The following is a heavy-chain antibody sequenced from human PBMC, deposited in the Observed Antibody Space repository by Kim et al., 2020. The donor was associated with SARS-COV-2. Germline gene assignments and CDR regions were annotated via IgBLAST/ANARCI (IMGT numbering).Heavy chain of an antibody. Sequence: GGSLRLSCAASGFTFSSSAMHWVRQAPGKGPEWVAVISYDGSNKYYADSVKGQFTISRDNSKNTLFLQMNSLRTEDTAVYYCATSGDCSNTNCYRPFDFWGQGTLVTVSS. D-gene: IGHD2-2*01. CDR3: ATSGDCSNTNCYRPFDF. V-gene: IGHV3-30*04. J-gene: IGHJ4*02. CDR1: GFTFSSSA. CDR2: ISYDGSNK.